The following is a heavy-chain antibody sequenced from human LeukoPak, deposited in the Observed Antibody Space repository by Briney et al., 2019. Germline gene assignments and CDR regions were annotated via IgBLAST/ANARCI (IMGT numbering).Heavy chain of an antibody. CDR2: FYTSGST. Sequence: ASETLSLTCTVSGGSISSGSYYWSWIRQPAGKGLEWIGRFYTSGSTNYNPSLKSRVTISVDTSKNQFSLKLSSVTAAVTAVYYCARERGFGKDMDVWGKGTTVTISS. J-gene: IGHJ6*03. CDR1: GGSISSGSYY. CDR3: ARERGFGKDMDV. D-gene: IGHD3-10*01. V-gene: IGHV4-61*02.